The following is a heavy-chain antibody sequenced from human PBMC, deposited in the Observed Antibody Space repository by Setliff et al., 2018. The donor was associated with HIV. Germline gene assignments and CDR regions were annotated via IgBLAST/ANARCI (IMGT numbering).Heavy chain of an antibody. CDR3: ASLTDYGGDSGSH. V-gene: IGHV4-59*01. J-gene: IGHJ4*02. D-gene: IGHD4-17*01. CDR2: IFHTGSS. Sequence: SETLSLTCTVSGDFISSDYYWSWVRQPPGKGLEWMGDIFHTGSSTYNPSLKSRVSLSVDTSKNQFSLRLSAVTAADTAVYYCASLTDYGGDSGSHWGQGTLVTVSS. CDR1: GDFISSDYY.